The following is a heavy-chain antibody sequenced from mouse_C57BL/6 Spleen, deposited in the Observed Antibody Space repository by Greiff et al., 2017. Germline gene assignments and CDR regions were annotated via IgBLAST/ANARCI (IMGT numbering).Heavy chain of an antibody. J-gene: IGHJ4*01. V-gene: IGHV5-17*01. Sequence: EVQVVESGGGLVKPGGSLKLSCAASGFTFSDYGMHWVRQAPEKGLEWVAYISSGSSTIYYADTVKGRFTISRDNAKNTLFLQMTSLRSEDTAMYYCAREYGSSHYYAMDYGGQGTSVTVSS. CDR2: ISSGSSTI. CDR1: GFTFSDYG. CDR3: AREYGSSHYYAMDY. D-gene: IGHD1-1*01.